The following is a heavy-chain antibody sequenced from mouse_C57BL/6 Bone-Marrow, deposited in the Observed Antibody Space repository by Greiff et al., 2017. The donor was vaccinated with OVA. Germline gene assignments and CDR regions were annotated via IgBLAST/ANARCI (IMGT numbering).Heavy chain of an antibody. CDR3: ARRSGFAY. Sequence: VQLQQSGAELVKPGASVKMSCKASGYTFTSYWITWVKQRPGQGLEWIGEIDPSDSYTNYNQKFKGKATLTVDTSSSTAYMQLSSLTSEDSAVYYCARRSGFAYWGQGTLVTVSA. J-gene: IGHJ3*01. CDR1: GYTFTSYW. V-gene: IGHV1-69*02. CDR2: IDPSDSYT.